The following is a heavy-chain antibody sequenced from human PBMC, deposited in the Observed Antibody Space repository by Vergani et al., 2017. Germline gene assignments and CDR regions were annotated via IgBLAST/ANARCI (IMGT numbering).Heavy chain of an antibody. D-gene: IGHD3-16*01. CDR3: ASGGDGAENGGALQL. CDR2: IYPGDSEV. Sequence: EKQLVQSGSETKTPGESLTISCQAFGYIFSNFWIGWVRQRPGRGLEWMGIIYPGDSEVKSNPTFRGQVIFSVDTSVNTAYLQWRSLQASDTATYVCASGGDGAENGGALQLWGQGTNITVSS. V-gene: IGHV5-51*01. J-gene: IGHJ3*01. CDR1: GYIFSNFW.